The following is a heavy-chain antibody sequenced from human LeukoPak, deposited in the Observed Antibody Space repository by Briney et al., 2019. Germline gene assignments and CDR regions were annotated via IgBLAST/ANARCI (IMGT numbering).Heavy chain of an antibody. D-gene: IGHD3-10*01. V-gene: IGHV3-7*03. Sequence: GGSLRLSCAASGFTFSRYWMSWVRQAPGKGLEWVANIKQDGSEMDYVDSVRGRFTISRDNAKNSLFLQVNSLRADDSAVYYCARSGLLWFGEIDYWGRGILVTVSS. J-gene: IGHJ4*02. CDR1: GFTFSRYW. CDR2: IKQDGSEM. CDR3: ARSGLLWFGEIDY.